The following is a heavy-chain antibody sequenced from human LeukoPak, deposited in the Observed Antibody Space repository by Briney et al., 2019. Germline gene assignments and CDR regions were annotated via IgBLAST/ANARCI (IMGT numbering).Heavy chain of an antibody. J-gene: IGHJ3*02. CDR1: GDTFSSYA. CDR3: ATRYNWNLGAFDI. D-gene: IGHD1-20*01. CDR2: IIPIFGTA. Sequence: ASVKVSCKASGDTFSSYAISWVRQAPGQGLEWMGGIIPIFGTANYAQKFQGRVTITADKSTSTAYMELSSLRSEDTAVYYCATRYNWNLGAFDIWGQGTMVTVSS. V-gene: IGHV1-69*06.